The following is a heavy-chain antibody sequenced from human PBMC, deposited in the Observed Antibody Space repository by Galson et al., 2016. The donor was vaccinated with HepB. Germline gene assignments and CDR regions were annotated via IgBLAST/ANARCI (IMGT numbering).Heavy chain of an antibody. Sequence: SVKVSCKASGFTFGSSAVQWVRQARGQRLEWIGWNVVGSGNTNYAQKFQERATITRDMSTSRAYMELISLRSEDTAVYYCALMARFDYWGQGTLVTVSS. V-gene: IGHV1-58*01. CDR3: ALMARFDY. J-gene: IGHJ4*02. D-gene: IGHD3-10*01. CDR1: GFTFGSSA. CDR2: NVVGSGNT.